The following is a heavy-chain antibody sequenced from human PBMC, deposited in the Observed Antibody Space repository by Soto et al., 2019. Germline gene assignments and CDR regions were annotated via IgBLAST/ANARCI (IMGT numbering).Heavy chain of an antibody. CDR2: ISGSGGST. CDR1: GFTFSSYA. V-gene: IGHV3-23*01. J-gene: IGHJ4*02. D-gene: IGHD3-3*01. Sequence: GGSLRLSCAASGFTFSSYAMSWVRQAPGKGLEWVSAISGSGGSTYYADSVKGRFTISRDNSKNTLYLQMNSLRAEDTAVYYCAKDTVDFWSGYLVFPRGYFDYWGQGTLVTVSS. CDR3: AKDTVDFWSGYLVFPRGYFDY.